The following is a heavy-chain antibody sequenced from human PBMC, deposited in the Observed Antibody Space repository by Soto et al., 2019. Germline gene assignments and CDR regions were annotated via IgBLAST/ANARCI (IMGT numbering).Heavy chain of an antibody. CDR1: GASMSVYY. D-gene: IGHD3-10*02. CDR3: ARLYYYVTRRYFDY. V-gene: IGHV4-59*01. Sequence: PSETLSLTCDVSGASMSVYYWNWIRQPPGKGLEWIAYIHSSGTTNYNPSLKSRVTISLDTSKNQFSVRLSSVTAADTAVYYCARLYYYVTRRYFDYWGQGALVTVSS. J-gene: IGHJ4*02. CDR2: IHSSGTT.